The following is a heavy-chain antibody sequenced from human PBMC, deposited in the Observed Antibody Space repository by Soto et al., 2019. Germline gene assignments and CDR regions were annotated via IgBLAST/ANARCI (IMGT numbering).Heavy chain of an antibody. V-gene: IGHV6-1*01. CDR3: GRLVGNSWIDY. D-gene: IGHD6-13*01. CDR2: TYYRSRWFH. CDR1: GDSVSSKRAT. Sequence: QVQLQQSGPGLVKPSQTLSLTCAISGDSVSSKRATWNWFRQSPSRGLEWLGRTYYRSRWFHDYAVSLNGRGTINPDTSQNQFYLHLTPVTPGDTAVYYCGRLVGNSWIDYWGQGTLVTDSS. J-gene: IGHJ4*02.